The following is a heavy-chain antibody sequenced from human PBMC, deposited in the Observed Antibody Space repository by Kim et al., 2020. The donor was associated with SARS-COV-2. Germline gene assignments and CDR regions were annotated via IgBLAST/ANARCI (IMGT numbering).Heavy chain of an antibody. V-gene: IGHV4-59*01. D-gene: IGHD3-22*01. CDR3: ARLTLANYYESSAYYYGSVGMDV. CDR1: GGSITRYY. CDR2: IYNSGST. Sequence: SETLSLTCTVSGGSITRYYWSWIRQPPGKGLEWIGDIYNSGSTNYNPSLKSRVIILVDTSSNQFSLKLSSVTAADTAVYYCARLTLANYYESSAYYYGSVGMDVWGQGTMVTVSS. J-gene: IGHJ6*02.